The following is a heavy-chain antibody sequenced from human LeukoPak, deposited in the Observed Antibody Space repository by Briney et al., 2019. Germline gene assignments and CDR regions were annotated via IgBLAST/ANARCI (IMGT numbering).Heavy chain of an antibody. V-gene: IGHV3-21*01. CDR2: ISSSSSYI. CDR1: GFTFSSYS. J-gene: IGHJ4*02. CDR3: ARDFSSSGWPYYLDY. Sequence: GGSLRLSCAASGFTFSSYSMNWVRQAPGKGLEWVSSISSSSSYIYHADSVKGRFTISRDNAKNSLYLQMNSLRAEDTAVYYCARDFSSSGWPYYLDYWGQGTLVTVSS. D-gene: IGHD6-19*01.